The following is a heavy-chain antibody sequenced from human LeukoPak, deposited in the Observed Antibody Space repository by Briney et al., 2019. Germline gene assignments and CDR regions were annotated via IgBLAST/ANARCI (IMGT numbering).Heavy chain of an antibody. CDR1: GFSLSTSGVG. J-gene: IGHJ5*02. D-gene: IGHD3-10*01. CDR3: AHGLSYSGSFDP. V-gene: IGHV2-5*02. CDR2: IYWDDYK. Sequence: APTLVNPTQTLTLTCTFSGFSLSTSGVGVGWIRQPPGNALEWLALIYWDDYKRYSPSLKSSLAITKDTSKRQVDLTITKMATVDPATYYCAHGLSYSGSFDPWGQGTLVTVSS.